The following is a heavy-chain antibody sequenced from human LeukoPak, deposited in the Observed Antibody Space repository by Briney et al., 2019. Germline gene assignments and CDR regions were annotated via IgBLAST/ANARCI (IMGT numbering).Heavy chain of an antibody. CDR2: ISDSSRHL. J-gene: IGHJ5*02. Sequence: PGGSLRLSCAASGFTFSRYSVNWVREAPGKGLQWVSCISDSSRHLYYADSVKGRFTISRDNAKSSASLQMNSLRVDDTAVYYCAKDPYNWNDGGPWWFDPWGQGTLVTVSS. CDR1: GFTFSRYS. CDR3: AKDPYNWNDGGPWWFDP. D-gene: IGHD1-1*01. V-gene: IGHV3-21*01.